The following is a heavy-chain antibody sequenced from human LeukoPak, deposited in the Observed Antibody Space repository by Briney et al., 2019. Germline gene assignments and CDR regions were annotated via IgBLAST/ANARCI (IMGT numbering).Heavy chain of an antibody. D-gene: IGHD3-3*01. CDR3: AKAFTISGVVAYFDF. CDR2: ISGSGSST. Sequence: GGSLRLSCAASGFTFSSYTMIWVRQPPGKGLEWVSRISGSGSSTYYADSVKGRFTLSRNNSRNTLYLQMNSLRVEDTAVYYCAKAFTISGVVAYFDFWGQGTLVTVSS. V-gene: IGHV3-23*01. J-gene: IGHJ4*02. CDR1: GFTFSSYT.